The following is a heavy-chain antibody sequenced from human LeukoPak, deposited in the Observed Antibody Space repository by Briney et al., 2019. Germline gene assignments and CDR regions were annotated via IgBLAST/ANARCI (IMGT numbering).Heavy chain of an antibody. CDR2: ISAYNGNT. J-gene: IGHJ4*02. D-gene: IGHD6-19*01. CDR3: ARDGVAVAETRLPQPNQNFDY. V-gene: IGHV1-18*01. Sequence: ASVKVSCKASGYTFTSYGISWVRQAPGQGLEWMGWISAYNGNTNYAQKLQGRVTMTTDTSTSTAYMELGSLRSDDTAVYYCARDGVAVAETRLPQPNQNFDYWGQGTLVTVSS. CDR1: GYTFTSYG.